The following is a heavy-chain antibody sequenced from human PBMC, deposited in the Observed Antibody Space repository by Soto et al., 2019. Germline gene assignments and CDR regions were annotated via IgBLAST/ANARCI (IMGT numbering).Heavy chain of an antibody. J-gene: IGHJ6*02. CDR1: AGTLSSYA. V-gene: IGHV1-69*06. CDR3: ARDKGLPRVIAPSARGDYSYGMDV. Sequence: QVQLLQSGAEVKKPGSSVKVSCKASAGTLSSYAISWVRQAPRQGLEWIGGIIPLFGTEYYTQNLQGRLTIIGDKFTSTVDLELSSLTARDTAVYYCARDKGLPRVIAPSARGDYSYGMDVRGQGTTVSASS. D-gene: IGHD2-2*01. CDR2: IIPLFGTE.